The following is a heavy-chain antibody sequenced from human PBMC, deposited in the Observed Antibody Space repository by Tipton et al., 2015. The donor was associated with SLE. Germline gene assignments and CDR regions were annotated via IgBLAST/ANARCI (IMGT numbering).Heavy chain of an antibody. D-gene: IGHD6-13*01. Sequence: GSLRLSCAASGFTFSSYEMNWVRQAPGKGLEWVSYISSSGSTIYYADSVKGRFTISRDNAKNSLYLQMNSLRAEDTAVYYCAREEIAAPTIDYWGQGTLVTVSS. CDR3: AREEIAAPTIDY. CDR2: ISSSGSTI. V-gene: IGHV3-48*03. CDR1: GFTFSSYE. J-gene: IGHJ4*02.